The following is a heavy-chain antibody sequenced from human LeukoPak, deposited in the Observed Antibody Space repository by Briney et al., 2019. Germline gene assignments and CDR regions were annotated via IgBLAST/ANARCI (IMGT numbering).Heavy chain of an antibody. CDR1: GGTFSSYA. CDR2: IIPIFGTA. CDR3: WGGGWKKPFDY. Sequence: SVNVSCKASGGTFSSYAISWVRQAPGQGLEWMGGIIPIFGTADYAQKFQGRVTITADESTSTAYMELSSLRPEDTAVYYCWGGGWKKPFDYWGQGTLVTVSS. J-gene: IGHJ4*02. V-gene: IGHV1-69*13. D-gene: IGHD2-21*01.